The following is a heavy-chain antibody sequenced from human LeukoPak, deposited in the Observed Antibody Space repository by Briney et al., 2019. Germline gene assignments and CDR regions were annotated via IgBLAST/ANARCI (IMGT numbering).Heavy chain of an antibody. CDR1: GFTFTSSA. CDR2: IVVGSGNT. CDR3: AITDYDFWSGYRYNWFDP. Sequence: ASVKASCKASGFTFTSSAVQWVRQARGQRLEWIGWIVVGSGNTNYAQKFQERVTITRDMSTSTAYMELSSLRSEDTAVYYCAITDYDFWSGYRYNWFDPWGQGTLVTVSS. V-gene: IGHV1-58*01. D-gene: IGHD3-3*01. J-gene: IGHJ5*02.